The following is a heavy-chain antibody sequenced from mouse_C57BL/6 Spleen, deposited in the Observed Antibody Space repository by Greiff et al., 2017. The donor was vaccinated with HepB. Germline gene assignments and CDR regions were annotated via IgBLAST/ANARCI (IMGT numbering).Heavy chain of an antibody. Sequence: VQLQQSGAELARPGASVKLSCKASGYTFTSYGISWVKQRTGQGLEWIGVIYPRSGNNYYKEKIKGKATLTADKSSSTPYMELRSLTSEDSAVYFCARGITTVVAGDFDYWGQGTTLTVSS. CDR3: ARGITTVVAGDFDY. J-gene: IGHJ2*01. CDR1: GYTFTSYG. CDR2: IYPRSGNN. V-gene: IGHV1-81*01. D-gene: IGHD1-1*01.